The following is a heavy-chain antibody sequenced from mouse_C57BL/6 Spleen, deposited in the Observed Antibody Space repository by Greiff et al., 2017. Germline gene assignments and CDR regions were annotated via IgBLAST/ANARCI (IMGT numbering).Heavy chain of an antibody. J-gene: IGHJ1*03. CDR3: ARSQGYFDV. Sequence: QVQLKQPGAELVRPGSSVKLSCKASGYTFTSYWMDWVKQRPGQGLEWIGNIYPSDSETHYNQKFKDKATLTVDKSSSPAYMQLSSLTSEDSAVYYCARSQGYFDVWGTGTTVTVSS. CDR2: IYPSDSET. CDR1: GYTFTSYW. V-gene: IGHV1-61*01.